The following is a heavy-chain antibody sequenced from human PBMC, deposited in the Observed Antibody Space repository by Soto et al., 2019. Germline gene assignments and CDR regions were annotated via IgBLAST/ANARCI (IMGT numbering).Heavy chain of an antibody. V-gene: IGHV4-4*02. CDR2: IYHSGST. CDR3: ARDRPYYYGSGSYSPTYYYYGMDV. Sequence: SETLSLTCAVSGGSISSSNWWSWVRQPPGKGLEWIGEIYHSGSTNYNPSLKSRVTISVDKSKNQFSLKLSSVTAADTAVYYCARDRPYYYGSGSYSPTYYYYGMDVWGQGTTVTVSS. CDR1: GGSISSSNW. D-gene: IGHD3-10*01. J-gene: IGHJ6*02.